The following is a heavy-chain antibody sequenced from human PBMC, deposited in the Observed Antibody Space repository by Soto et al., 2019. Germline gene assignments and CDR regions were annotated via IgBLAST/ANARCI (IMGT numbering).Heavy chain of an antibody. V-gene: IGHV3-33*01. Sequence: GGSLRLSCAASGFTFSSYGMHWVRQAPGKGLEWVAVIWYDGSNKYYADSVKGRFTISRDNSKNTLYLQMNSLRAEDTAVYYCAREKLARVWIAAADWGQGTLVTVSS. J-gene: IGHJ4*02. CDR3: AREKLARVWIAAAD. D-gene: IGHD6-13*01. CDR2: IWYDGSNK. CDR1: GFTFSSYG.